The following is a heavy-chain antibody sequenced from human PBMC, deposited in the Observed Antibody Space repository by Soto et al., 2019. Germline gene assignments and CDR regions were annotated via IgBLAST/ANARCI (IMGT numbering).Heavy chain of an antibody. V-gene: IGHV3-23*01. D-gene: IGHD3-3*01. Sequence: GGSLRLSCAASGFTFSEYAMNWVRQAPGKGLEWVSSIGGRGTSPFYADSVDGRFTISRDNSKNTLYLQMNGLRVDDTAVYYCAKRGEDFRSGYYYYFDSWGLGTLVTVSS. CDR2: IGGRGTSP. CDR1: GFTFSEYA. J-gene: IGHJ4*02. CDR3: AKRGEDFRSGYYYYFDS.